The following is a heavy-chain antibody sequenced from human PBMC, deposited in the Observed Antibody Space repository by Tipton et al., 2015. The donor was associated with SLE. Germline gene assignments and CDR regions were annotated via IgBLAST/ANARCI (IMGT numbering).Heavy chain of an antibody. J-gene: IGHJ4*02. Sequence: QSGAEVKKPGASVRVSCKSSGYTFTDYYMHWVRQAPGQGLEWMGRINPNSGDTDSAQKFQGRVTMTRDTSISTAYMELSRVTSDDTAVYYCARDRVQNWNYVRYFEYWGQGTLVTVSS. CDR1: GYTFTDYY. D-gene: IGHD1-7*01. CDR2: INPNSGDT. CDR3: ARDRVQNWNYVRYFEY. V-gene: IGHV1-2*06.